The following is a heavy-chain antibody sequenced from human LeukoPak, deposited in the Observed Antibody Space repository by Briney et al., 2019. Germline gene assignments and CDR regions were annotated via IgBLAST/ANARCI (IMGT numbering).Heavy chain of an antibody. D-gene: IGHD2-2*01. J-gene: IGHJ6*04. CDR2: IIPIFGTA. Sequence: SVKVSCKASGGTFSSYAISWVRQAPGQGLEWMGGIIPIFGTANYAQKFQGRVTITADKSTSTAYMELSSLRSEDTAVYYCARGPDIVVVPAATGNYYGMDVWGKGTTVTASS. CDR3: ARGPDIVVVPAATGNYYGMDV. V-gene: IGHV1-69*06. CDR1: GGTFSSYA.